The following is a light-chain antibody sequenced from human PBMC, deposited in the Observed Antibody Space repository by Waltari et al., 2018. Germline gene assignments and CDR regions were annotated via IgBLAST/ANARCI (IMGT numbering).Light chain of an antibody. V-gene: IGKV1-39*01. Sequence: DIQMTQSPSSLSASVGDRVTITCRASQSIRSYLNWYQQKPGKAPKLLIYAASSLQSGVPSRFRGSGSGTDFTLTITSLQPEDFATYYCQQSYSTLLTFGGGTKVEIK. J-gene: IGKJ4*01. CDR3: QQSYSTLLT. CDR2: AAS. CDR1: QSIRSY.